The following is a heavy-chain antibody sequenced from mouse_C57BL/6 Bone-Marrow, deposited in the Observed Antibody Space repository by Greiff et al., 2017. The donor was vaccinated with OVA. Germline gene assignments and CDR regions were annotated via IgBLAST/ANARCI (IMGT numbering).Heavy chain of an antibody. Sequence: VHLVESGAELARPGASVKLSCKASGYTFTSYGISWVKQRTGQGLEWIGEIYPRSGNTYYNEKFKGKATLTADKSSSTAYMELRSLTSEDSAVYFCASMAHYAMDYWGQGTSVTVSS. CDR3: ASMAHYAMDY. V-gene: IGHV1-81*01. CDR1: GYTFTSYG. CDR2: IYPRSGNT. J-gene: IGHJ4*01. D-gene: IGHD1-1*02.